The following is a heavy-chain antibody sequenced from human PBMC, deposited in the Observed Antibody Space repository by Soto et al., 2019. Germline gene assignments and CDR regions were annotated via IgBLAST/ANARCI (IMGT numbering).Heavy chain of an antibody. D-gene: IGHD3-3*01. CDR1: GFTFSSYG. V-gene: IGHV3-30*18. CDR3: AKADGYDFWSGYYLGMDV. J-gene: IGHJ6*02. Sequence: QVQLVESGGGVVQPGRSLRLSCAASGFTFSSYGMHWVRQAPGKGLEWVAVISYDGSNKYYADSVKGRFTISRDNSKNTMYLQMNSLRAEETAVYYCAKADGYDFWSGYYLGMDVWGQGTTVTVSS. CDR2: ISYDGSNK.